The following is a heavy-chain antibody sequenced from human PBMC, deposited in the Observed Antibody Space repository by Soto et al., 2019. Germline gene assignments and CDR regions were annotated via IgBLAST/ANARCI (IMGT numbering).Heavy chain of an antibody. V-gene: IGHV3-53*01. Sequence: EVQLVESGGGLIQPGGSLRLSCAASGFTVSSNYMSWVRQAPGKGLEWVSVIYSGGSTYYADSVKGRFTISRDNSKNTLYLQMKSLRAEATAVYYCARDRGYSYGSTHALDIWGPGTMVTVSS. J-gene: IGHJ3*02. CDR2: IYSGGST. CDR3: ARDRGYSYGSTHALDI. CDR1: GFTVSSNY. D-gene: IGHD5-18*01.